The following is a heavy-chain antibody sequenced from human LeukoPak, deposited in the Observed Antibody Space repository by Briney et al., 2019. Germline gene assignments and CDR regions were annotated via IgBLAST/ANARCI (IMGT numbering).Heavy chain of an antibody. CDR3: ASRDGYNYPYDY. V-gene: IGHV4-34*01. J-gene: IGHJ4*02. Sequence: SETLSLTCAVYGGSFSGYYWSWIRQPPGKGLEWIGEINHSGSTNYNPSLKSRVTISVDTSKNQLSLKLSSVTAADTAVYYCASRDGYNYPYDYWGQGTLVTVSS. CDR1: GGSFSGYY. D-gene: IGHD5-12*01. CDR2: INHSGST.